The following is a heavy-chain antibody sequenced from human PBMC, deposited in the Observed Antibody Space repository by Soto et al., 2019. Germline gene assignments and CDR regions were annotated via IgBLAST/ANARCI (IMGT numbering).Heavy chain of an antibody. CDR2: IYWDDDK. CDR1: GFSLSTSGVG. D-gene: IGHD3-10*01. CDR3: AHIGYYYGSGTPFDL. V-gene: IGHV2-5*02. J-gene: IGHJ2*01. Sequence: QITLKESGPTLVKPTQTLTLTCTFSGFSLSTSGVGVGWIRQPPGKALEWLALIYWDDDKRYSPSLKSRLTITKDASKTQVVLTMTDMDPVDTATYYCAHIGYYYGSGTPFDLWGRGTLVTVSS.